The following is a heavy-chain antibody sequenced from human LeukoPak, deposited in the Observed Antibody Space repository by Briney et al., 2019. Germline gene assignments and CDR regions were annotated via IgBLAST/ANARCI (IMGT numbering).Heavy chain of an antibody. CDR3: ARVPYYGSGSYYYYYGMDV. CDR2: IYYSGST. V-gene: IGHV4-59*01. J-gene: IGHJ6*02. Sequence: PSETLSLTCTVSGGSISSYYWSWIRQTPGKGLEWIGDIYYSGSTNYNPSLKSRVTISVDTSKNQFSLKLSSVTAADTAVYYCARVPYYGSGSYYYYYGMDVWGQGTTVTVSS. CDR1: GGSISSYY. D-gene: IGHD3-10*01.